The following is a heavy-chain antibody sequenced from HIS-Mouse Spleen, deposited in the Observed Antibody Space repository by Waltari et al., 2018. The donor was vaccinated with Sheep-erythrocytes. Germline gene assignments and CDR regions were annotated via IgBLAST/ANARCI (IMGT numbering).Heavy chain of an antibody. Sequence: QVQLVQSGAEVKKPGASVKVSCKASGYTFTGYYMHWVRQAPGQGLEWMGWINPNSGGTNYAQKVQGRVTMTRETSISTAYMELSRLRSDDTAVYYCAGYSGSLDYWGQGTLVTVSS. CDR2: INPNSGGT. CDR3: AGYSGSLDY. D-gene: IGHD1-26*01. CDR1: GYTFTGYY. J-gene: IGHJ4*02. V-gene: IGHV1-2*02.